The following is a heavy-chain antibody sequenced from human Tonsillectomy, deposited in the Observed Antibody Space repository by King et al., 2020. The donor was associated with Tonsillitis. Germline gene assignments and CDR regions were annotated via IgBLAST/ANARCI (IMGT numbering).Heavy chain of an antibody. J-gene: IGHJ6*02. CDR1: GFTFSSYS. D-gene: IGHD1-1*01. CDR3: ARDRKWELEPGPPTYGMDV. Sequence: QLVQSGGGLVKPGGSLRLSCAASGFTFSSYSMNWVRQAPGKGLEWVSSISSSSSYISYADSVKGRFTISRDNAKNSLYLQMNSLRAEDTAVYYCARDRKWELEPGPPTYGMDVWGQGTTVTVSS. V-gene: IGHV3-21*01. CDR2: ISSSSSYI.